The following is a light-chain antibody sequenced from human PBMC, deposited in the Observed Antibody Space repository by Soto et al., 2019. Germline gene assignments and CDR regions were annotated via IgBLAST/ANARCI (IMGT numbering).Light chain of an antibody. CDR3: CSYAGRSTHV. J-gene: IGLJ1*01. CDR2: EVS. V-gene: IGLV2-23*02. CDR1: SSEVGSSNL. Sequence: QSALTQPASMSGSPGQSITFSCTGTSSEVGSSNLVSWYQQHPGKAPKLLIYEVSKRPSGVSNRFSGSKSGNTASLTISGLQAEGEADYYCCSYAGRSTHVFGTGTKVTVL.